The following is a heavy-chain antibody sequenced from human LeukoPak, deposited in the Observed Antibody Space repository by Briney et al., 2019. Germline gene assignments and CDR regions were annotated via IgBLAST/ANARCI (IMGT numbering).Heavy chain of an antibody. D-gene: IGHD3-9*01. J-gene: IGHJ4*02. CDR1: GFTFSSHW. V-gene: IGHV3-7*01. Sequence: GGSLRLSCAASGFTFSSHWMSWVRQAPGKGLEWVANIKQDGSEKYYVDSVKGRFTISRDNAKNSLYLQMNSLRAEDTAVYYCVRAGALVIREYYFDYWGQGTLVTVSS. CDR2: IKQDGSEK. CDR3: VRAGALVIREYYFDY.